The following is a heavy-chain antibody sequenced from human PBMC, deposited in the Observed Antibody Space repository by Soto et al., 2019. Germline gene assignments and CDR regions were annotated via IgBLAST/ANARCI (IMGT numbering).Heavy chain of an antibody. J-gene: IGHJ5*02. V-gene: IGHV3-33*01. CDR1: GFTFSSYG. Sequence: QVQLVESGGGVVQPGRSLRLSCAASGFTFSSYGMHWVRQAPGKGLEWVAVIWYDGSNKYYADSVKGRFTISRDNSKNTLYLQMNSLRAEDTAVYYCARGALVRGVIIHAPYNWFDPWGQGTLVTVSS. D-gene: IGHD3-10*01. CDR3: ARGALVRGVIIHAPYNWFDP. CDR2: IWYDGSNK.